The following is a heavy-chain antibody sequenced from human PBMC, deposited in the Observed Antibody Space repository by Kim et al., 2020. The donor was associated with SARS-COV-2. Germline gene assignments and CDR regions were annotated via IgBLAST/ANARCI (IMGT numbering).Heavy chain of an antibody. Sequence: GGSLRLSCAASGFTFSSYWMYWVRQAPGKGLVWVSRINSDGSTTSHADSVKGRFTISRDNAKNTLYLQMNSLRAEDTAVYYCARGGYGFDYWAQGTLVTVSS. CDR3: ARGGYGFDY. V-gene: IGHV3-74*01. CDR2: INSDGSTT. D-gene: IGHD4-17*01. J-gene: IGHJ4*02. CDR1: GFTFSSYW.